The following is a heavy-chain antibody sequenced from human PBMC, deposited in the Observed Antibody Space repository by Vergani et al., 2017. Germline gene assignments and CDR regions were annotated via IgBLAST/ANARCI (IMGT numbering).Heavy chain of an antibody. D-gene: IGHD2-15*01. CDR2: ISGSGGST. J-gene: IGHJ4*02. Sequence: EVQLLESGGGLVQPGGSLRLSCAASGFTFSSYAMSWVRQAPGKGLEWVSAISGSGGSTYYADPVKGRFTISRDNSKNTLYLQMNSLRAEDTAVYYCAKSRTSCSGGSCYPDYFDYWGQGTLVTVSS. CDR1: GFTFSSYA. CDR3: AKSRTSCSGGSCYPDYFDY. V-gene: IGHV3-23*01.